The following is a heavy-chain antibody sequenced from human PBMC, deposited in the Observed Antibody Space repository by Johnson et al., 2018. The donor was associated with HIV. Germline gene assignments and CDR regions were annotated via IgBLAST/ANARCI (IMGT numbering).Heavy chain of an antibody. Sequence: QVQLVESGGGVIQPGRSLRLSCAASGFTFSSYGMHWVRQAPGKGLEWVAVISYDGSNKYYADSMTGRFTISRDNSKNTLYLQMSSLRPEDTAVYYCAKIGQWRERLDAFDVWGQGTMVTVSS. V-gene: IGHV3-30*18. D-gene: IGHD6-19*01. CDR2: ISYDGSNK. CDR3: AKIGQWRERLDAFDV. CDR1: GFTFSSYG. J-gene: IGHJ3*01.